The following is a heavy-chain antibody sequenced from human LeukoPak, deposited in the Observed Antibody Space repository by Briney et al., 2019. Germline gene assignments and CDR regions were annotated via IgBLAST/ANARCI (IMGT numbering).Heavy chain of an antibody. CDR3: ARLPYYYDSSGYREYYFDY. Sequence: SETLSLTCTVSGGSISSGSYYWSWIRQPAGKGLEWIGRIYTSGSTNYNPSLKSRVTISVDTSKNQFSLKLSSVTAADTAVYYCARLPYYYDSSGYREYYFDYWGQGTLVTVSS. J-gene: IGHJ4*02. D-gene: IGHD3-22*01. CDR2: IYTSGST. CDR1: GGSISSGSYY. V-gene: IGHV4-61*02.